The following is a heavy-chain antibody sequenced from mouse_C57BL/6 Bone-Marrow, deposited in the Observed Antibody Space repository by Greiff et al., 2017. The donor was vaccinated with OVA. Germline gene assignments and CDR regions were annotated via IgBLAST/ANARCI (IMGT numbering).Heavy chain of an antibody. CDR2: ISDCGST. CDR1: GFSITSDY. CDR3: ARWYDGYYAMDY. D-gene: IGHD2-3*01. J-gene: IGHJ4*01. V-gene: IGHV3-8*01. Sequence: VQLQQSGPGLAKPSQTLSLTCSVSGFSITSDYLNWVRQFPGKKLEYMGYISDCGSTYYNPSLISRISITRVTSKNQYYLQLKSVTTEDTATDYCARWYDGYYAMDYWGQGTSVTVSS.